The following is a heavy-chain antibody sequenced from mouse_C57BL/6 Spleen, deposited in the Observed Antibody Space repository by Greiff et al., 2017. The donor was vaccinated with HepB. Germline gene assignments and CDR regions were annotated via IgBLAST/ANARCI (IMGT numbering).Heavy chain of an antibody. CDR3: ARVITSVVDYFDY. V-gene: IGHV1-7*01. CDR1: GYTFTSYW. CDR2: INPSSGYT. D-gene: IGHD1-1*01. Sequence: QVQLQQSGAELVKPGASVKLSCKASGYTFTSYWMHWVKQRPGQGLEWIGYINPSSGYTKYNQKFKDKATLTADKSSSTAYMQLSSLTYEDSAVYYCARVITSVVDYFDYWGQGTTLTVSS. J-gene: IGHJ2*01.